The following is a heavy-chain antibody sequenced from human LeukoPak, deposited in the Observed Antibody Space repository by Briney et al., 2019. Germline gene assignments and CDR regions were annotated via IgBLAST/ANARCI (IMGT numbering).Heavy chain of an antibody. D-gene: IGHD3-10*01. Sequence: GGSLRLSCAASGFGFSGYWMHCFRQAPGKGLVWVSRINSDGSSATYADSVKGRFTISRDNAKNALFPQMNSLRAEDTAVYYCARDYYGSGDYWGQGTLVTVSS. V-gene: IGHV3-74*01. J-gene: IGHJ4*02. CDR1: GFGFSGYW. CDR3: ARDYYGSGDY. CDR2: INSDGSSA.